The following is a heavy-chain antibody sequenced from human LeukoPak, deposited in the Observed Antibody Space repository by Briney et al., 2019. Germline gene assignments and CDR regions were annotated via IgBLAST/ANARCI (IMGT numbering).Heavy chain of an antibody. CDR1: GGSFSGYY. CDR3: ARGLVVVVVAAKPGNWFDP. Sequence: PSETLSLTCAVYGGSFSGYYWSWIRQPPGKGLEWIGEINHSGSTNYNPSLKSRVTISVDTSKNQFSLKLSSVTAADTAVYYCARGLVVVVVAAKPGNWFDPWGQGTLVTVSS. J-gene: IGHJ5*02. V-gene: IGHV4-34*01. CDR2: INHSGST. D-gene: IGHD2-15*01.